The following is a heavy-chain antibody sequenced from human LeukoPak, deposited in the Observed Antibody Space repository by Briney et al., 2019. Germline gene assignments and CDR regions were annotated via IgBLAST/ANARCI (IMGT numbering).Heavy chain of an antibody. D-gene: IGHD4-17*01. CDR2: IYYSGST. CDR3: ARLPMTTVTTSAFDI. J-gene: IGHJ3*02. Sequence: SETLSLTCTVSGGSISSYYWSWIRQPPGKGLEWIGYIYYSGSTNYNPSLKSRVTISVDTSKNQFSLKLSSVTAADTAVYYCARLPMTTVTTSAFDIWGQGTMDTVSS. V-gene: IGHV4-59*08. CDR1: GGSISSYY.